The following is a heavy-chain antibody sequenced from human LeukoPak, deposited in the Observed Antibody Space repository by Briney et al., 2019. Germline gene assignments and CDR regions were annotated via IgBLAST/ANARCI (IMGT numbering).Heavy chain of an antibody. CDR2: INHSGST. CDR1: GGSFSGYY. CDR3: ARVFHFDWLPLCNWFDP. V-gene: IGHV4-34*01. J-gene: IGHJ5*02. D-gene: IGHD3-9*01. Sequence: SETLSLTCAVYGGSFSGYYWSWIRQPPGKGLEWIGEINHSGSTNYNPSLKSRVTISVDTSKNQFSLKLSSVTAADTAVYYCARVFHFDWLPLCNWFDPWGQGTLVTVSS.